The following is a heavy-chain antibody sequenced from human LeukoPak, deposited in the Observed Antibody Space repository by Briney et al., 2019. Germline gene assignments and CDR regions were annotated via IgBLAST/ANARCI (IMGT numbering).Heavy chain of an antibody. J-gene: IGHJ4*02. CDR3: ARDLVLDYYDSSGYDGYFDY. D-gene: IGHD3-22*01. CDR1: GYIFTSYG. Sequence: ASVKVSCKASGYIFTSYGIIWVRQAPGQGLEWMGWISAYNGNTNYAQKLQGRVTMTTDTSTSTAYMELRSLRSDDTAVYYCARDLVLDYYDSSGYDGYFDYWGQGTLVTVSS. CDR2: ISAYNGNT. V-gene: IGHV1-18*01.